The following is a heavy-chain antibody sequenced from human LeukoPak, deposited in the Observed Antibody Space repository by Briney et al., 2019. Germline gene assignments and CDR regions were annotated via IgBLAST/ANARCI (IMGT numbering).Heavy chain of an antibody. Sequence: GGSLRLSCAASGFTFSSYSMNWVRQAPGKGLEWVSSISSSSSYIYYADSVKGRFTISRDNAKNSLYLQMNSLRAEDTAVYYCARAPQGMDFWSGSYFDYWGQGTLVTVSS. J-gene: IGHJ4*02. V-gene: IGHV3-21*01. CDR2: ISSSSSYI. CDR1: GFTFSSYS. CDR3: ARAPQGMDFWSGSYFDY. D-gene: IGHD3-3*01.